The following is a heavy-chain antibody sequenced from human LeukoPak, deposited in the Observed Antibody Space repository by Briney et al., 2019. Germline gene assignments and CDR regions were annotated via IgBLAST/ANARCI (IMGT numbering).Heavy chain of an antibody. V-gene: IGHV6-1*01. CDR3: AKSYGDSNWFDP. Sequence: PSQTLSLTCAISGDSVSSNSAAWNWIRQSPSRGLEWLGRTYYRSNWFNDFALSVKSRITTNPDTSKNQFSLQLNSVTPEDTAVYYCAKSYGDSNWFDPWGQGTLVTVS. D-gene: IGHD4-17*01. J-gene: IGHJ5*02. CDR1: GDSVSSNSAA. CDR2: TYYRSNWFN.